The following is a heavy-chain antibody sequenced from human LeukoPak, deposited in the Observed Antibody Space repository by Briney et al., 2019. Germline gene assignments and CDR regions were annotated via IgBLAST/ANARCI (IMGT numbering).Heavy chain of an antibody. D-gene: IGHD3-3*01. CDR2: IRYDGSNK. CDR3: AVLRFLEWLLYRPFDP. V-gene: IGHV3-30*02. J-gene: IGHJ5*02. Sequence: GRSLRLSCAASGFTFSSYGMHWVRQAPGKGLEWVAFIRYDGSNKYYADSVKGRFTISRDNSKNTLYLQMNSLRAEDTAVYYCAVLRFLEWLLYRPFDPWGQGNLVTVSS. CDR1: GFTFSSYG.